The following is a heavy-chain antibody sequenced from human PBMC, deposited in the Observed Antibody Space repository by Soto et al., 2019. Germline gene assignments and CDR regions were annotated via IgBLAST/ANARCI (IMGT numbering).Heavy chain of an antibody. J-gene: IGHJ4*02. D-gene: IGHD3-22*01. CDR2: IYYSGST. CDR1: DDSISSGNYY. CDR3: ARGSGSYPLPYFDY. Sequence: SETLSLTCVVSDDSISSGNYYWSWIRQPPGRGLEWIGYIYYSGSTYYNPSLKSRVTISVDKSKNQFSLKLSSVTAADTAFYYCARGSGSYPLPYFDYWGQKTLVTVSS. V-gene: IGHV4-30-4*01.